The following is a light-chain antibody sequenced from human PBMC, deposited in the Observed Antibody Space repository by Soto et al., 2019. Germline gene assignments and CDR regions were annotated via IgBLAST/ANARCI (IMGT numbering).Light chain of an antibody. Sequence: QSVLTQPPSVSGAPGQRVTIACTGSSSNIGAGSDVHWYQQLPGTAPKLVIYANNNRPSGVPDRFSGSKSGTSASLAITGLQADDEADYYCSSYAGNNNVIFGGGTKLTVL. CDR3: SSYAGNNNVI. V-gene: IGLV1-40*01. CDR2: ANN. CDR1: SSNIGAGSD. J-gene: IGLJ2*01.